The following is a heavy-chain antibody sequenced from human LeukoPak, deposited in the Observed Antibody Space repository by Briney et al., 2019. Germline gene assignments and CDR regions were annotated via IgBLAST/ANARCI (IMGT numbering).Heavy chain of an antibody. Sequence: ASVKVSCKASGYTFTGYYMHWVRQAPGQGLEWMGWISPNSGGTNYAQKFQGRVTMTRDTSISTAYMELSRLRSDDTAVYYCARGWGRYNWNYDDYWGQGTLVTVSS. J-gene: IGHJ4*02. CDR2: ISPNSGGT. CDR3: ARGWGRYNWNYDDY. D-gene: IGHD1-20*01. V-gene: IGHV1-2*02. CDR1: GYTFTGYY.